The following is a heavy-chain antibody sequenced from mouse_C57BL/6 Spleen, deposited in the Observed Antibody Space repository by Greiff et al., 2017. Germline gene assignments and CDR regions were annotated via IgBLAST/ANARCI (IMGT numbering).Heavy chain of an antibody. D-gene: IGHD1-1*01. V-gene: IGHV1-39*01. CDR2: INPNYGTT. CDR1: GYSFTDYN. J-gene: IGHJ2*01. CDR3: ARGGITTVVAPYFDY. Sequence: QLQQSGPELVKPGASVKISCKASGYSFTDYNMNWVKQRNGKRLEWIGVINPNYGTTSYNQKFKGKATLTVDQSSSTAYMQLNSLTSEDSAVYYCARGGITTVVAPYFDYWGQGTTLTVSS.